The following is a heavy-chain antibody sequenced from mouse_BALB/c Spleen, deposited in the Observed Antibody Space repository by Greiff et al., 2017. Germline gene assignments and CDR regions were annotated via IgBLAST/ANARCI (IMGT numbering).Heavy chain of an antibody. D-gene: IGHD4-1*01. CDR1: GYSITSGYS. J-gene: IGHJ4*01. CDR3: ASNWDDAMDY. CDR2: IHYSGST. V-gene: IGHV3-1*02. Sequence: EVQLVESGPDLVKPSQSLSLTCTVTGYSITSGYSWHWIRQLPGNKLEWMGYIHYSGSTNYNPSLKSRIPITRDTSKNQFFLQWNSVTTEDTAAYYCASNWDDAMDYWGQGTSVTVSS.